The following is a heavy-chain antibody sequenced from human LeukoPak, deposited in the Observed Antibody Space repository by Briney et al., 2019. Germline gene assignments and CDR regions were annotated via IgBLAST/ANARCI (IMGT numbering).Heavy chain of an antibody. V-gene: IGHV1-24*01. J-gene: IGHJ4*02. Sequence: ASVKVSCKVSGYTFTKLSMHWVRQAPGKGLEWMGGFHPENGETIYAQKFQGRVTMTEDTSTDTAYMELSRLTSEDTAVYYCATPRIANYYPPRYWGQGTLVTVSS. D-gene: IGHD4/OR15-4a*01. CDR2: FHPENGET. CDR1: GYTFTKLS. CDR3: ATPRIANYYPPRY.